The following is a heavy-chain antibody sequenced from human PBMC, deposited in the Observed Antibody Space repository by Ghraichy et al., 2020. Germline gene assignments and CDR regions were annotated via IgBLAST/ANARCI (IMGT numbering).Heavy chain of an antibody. D-gene: IGHD7-27*01. J-gene: IGHJ4*02. Sequence: GESLNISCAASGFTFSSYAMSWVRQAPGKGLEWVSAITGSGGNTFYADSVKGRFTISRDNSKNTLYLQMNSLRAEDTAVYSCAKDLTNWGLSWGQGTLVTVSS. V-gene: IGHV3-23*01. CDR2: ITGSGGNT. CDR1: GFTFSSYA. CDR3: AKDLTNWGLS.